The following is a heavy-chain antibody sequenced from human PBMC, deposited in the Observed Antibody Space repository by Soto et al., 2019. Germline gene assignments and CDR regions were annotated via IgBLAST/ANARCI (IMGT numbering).Heavy chain of an antibody. CDR2: LYDVDGT. V-gene: IGHV3-53*01. Sequence: DVQLVESGGGLIQPGGSLRLSCAAFGLTVSGKKYLALVRQAPGKGLEWLSGLYDVDGTYYADSVKVRFTVSRDSSQSVVYLQMHSLRPDDTAVDYCASGQLQEHAYDIWGLGTAVTVSS. J-gene: IGHJ3*02. D-gene: IGHD1-1*01. CDR3: ASGQLQEHAYDI. CDR1: GLTVSGKKY.